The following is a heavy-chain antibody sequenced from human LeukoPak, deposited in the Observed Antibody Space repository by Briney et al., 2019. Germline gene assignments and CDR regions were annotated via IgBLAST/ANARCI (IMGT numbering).Heavy chain of an antibody. CDR2: IYSGGST. CDR3: ARDRGPYYYYGMDV. D-gene: IGHD3-10*01. Sequence: TGGSLRLSCAAAGFTFNNYAMSWVRQAPGKGLEWVSVIYSGGSTYYADSVKGRFTISRDNSKNTLYLQMNSLRAEDTAVYYCARDRGPYYYYGMDVWGQGTTVTVSS. J-gene: IGHJ6*02. CDR1: GFTFNNYA. V-gene: IGHV3-53*01.